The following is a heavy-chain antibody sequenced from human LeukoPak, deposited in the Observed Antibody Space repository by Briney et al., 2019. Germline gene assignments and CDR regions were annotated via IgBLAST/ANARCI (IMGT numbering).Heavy chain of an antibody. D-gene: IGHD4-23*01. Sequence: SETLSLTCTVSGGSISSSSHYWGWIRQPPGKGLEWIGSMYYSGGTYYNPSLKSRVTISIDTSKNQFSLKLNSVTAADTAVYYCARFDDSGGNWLDPWGQGTLVTVSS. J-gene: IGHJ5*02. CDR2: MYYSGGT. CDR3: ARFDDSGGNWLDP. CDR1: GGSISSSSHY. V-gene: IGHV4-39*01.